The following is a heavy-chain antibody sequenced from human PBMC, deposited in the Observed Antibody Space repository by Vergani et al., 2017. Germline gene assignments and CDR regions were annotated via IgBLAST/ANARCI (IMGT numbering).Heavy chain of an antibody. D-gene: IGHD3-22*01. CDR1: GGSFSGYY. CDR2: INHSGST. Sequence: QVQLQQWGAGLLKPSETLSLTCAVYGGSFSGYYWSWIRQPPGKGLEWIGEINHSGSTNYNPSLKSRVTISVDTSKNQFSLKLSSVTAADTAVYYCARGINXYDSSGYYSYYYYYMDVWGKGTTVTVSS. V-gene: IGHV4-34*01. J-gene: IGHJ6*03. CDR3: ARGINXYDSSGYYSYYYYYMDV.